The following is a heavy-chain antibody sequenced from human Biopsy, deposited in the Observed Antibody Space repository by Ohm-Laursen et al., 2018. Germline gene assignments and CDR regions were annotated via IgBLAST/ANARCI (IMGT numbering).Heavy chain of an antibody. CDR1: GGSFNGYF. J-gene: IGHJ6*02. CDR2: ITQSGST. CDR3: ARVPLPGIGAAYQGRFLYGMDV. D-gene: IGHD6-13*01. Sequence: SDTLSLTCAVYGGSFNGYFWSWIRQPPGKGLEWIGDITQSGSTNYSPSLKSRVTISVDTAKKQFSLSLRSVTAADTAVYYCARVPLPGIGAAYQGRFLYGMDVWSQGTTVSVSS. V-gene: IGHV4-34*01.